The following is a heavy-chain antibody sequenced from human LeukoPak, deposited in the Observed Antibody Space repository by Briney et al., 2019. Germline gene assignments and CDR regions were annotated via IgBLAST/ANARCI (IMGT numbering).Heavy chain of an antibody. J-gene: IGHJ4*02. D-gene: IGHD5-24*01. CDR1: GFAFSSLA. CDR3: ARADRDGNKRFLD. CDR2: VSSSGTTT. Sequence: PGGSLRLSCAASGFAFSSLAMGWVRQAPGKGLEWVSYVSSSGTTTYYADSVKGRFTISRDNGKNLVSLQMNSLRDEDTAVYYCARADRDGNKRFLDWGQGTLVTVSS. V-gene: IGHV3-48*02.